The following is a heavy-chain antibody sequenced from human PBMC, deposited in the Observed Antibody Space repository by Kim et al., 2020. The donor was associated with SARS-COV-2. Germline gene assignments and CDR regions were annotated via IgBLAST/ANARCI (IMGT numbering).Heavy chain of an antibody. J-gene: IGHJ4*02. CDR2: ILYDGRNK. V-gene: IGHV3-30*18. CDR3: AKGIDSSGYFDY. CDR1: GFTFSDYG. Sequence: GGSLRLSCVASGFTFSDYGMHWVRQAPGKGLEWVAVILYDGRNKYYADSVKGRFTISRDNSKNTLYLQMNSLRAEDTAVYYCAKGIDSSGYFDYWGQGTLVTVSS. D-gene: IGHD3-22*01.